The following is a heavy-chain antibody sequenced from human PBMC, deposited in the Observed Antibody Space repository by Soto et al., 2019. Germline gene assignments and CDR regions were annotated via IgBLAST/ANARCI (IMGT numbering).Heavy chain of an antibody. CDR3: ARKGIAVAGTRENWFDP. CDR2: IYYSGST. V-gene: IGHV4-28*01. CDR1: GYSISSDNW. Sequence: SETLSLTCGVSGYSISSDNWWVWIRQPPGKGLEWIGYIYYSGSTNYNPSLKSRVTISVDTSKNQFSLKLSSVTAADTAVYYCARKGIAVAGTRENWFDPWGQGTLVTVSS. J-gene: IGHJ5*02. D-gene: IGHD6-19*01.